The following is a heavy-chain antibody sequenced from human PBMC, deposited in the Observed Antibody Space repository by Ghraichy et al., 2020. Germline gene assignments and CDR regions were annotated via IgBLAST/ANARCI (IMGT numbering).Heavy chain of an antibody. CDR1: GGSFSGYY. V-gene: IGHV4-34*01. CDR2: INHSGST. CDR3: ARGGGQGRGYSYGYGHYYYYYGMDV. Sequence: SQTLSLTCAVYGGSFSGYYWSWIRQPPGKGLEWIGEINHSGSTNYNPSLKSRVTISVDTSKNQFSLKLSSVTAADTAVYYCARGGGQGRGYSYGYGHYYYYYGMDVWGQGTTVTVSS. J-gene: IGHJ6*02. D-gene: IGHD5-18*01.